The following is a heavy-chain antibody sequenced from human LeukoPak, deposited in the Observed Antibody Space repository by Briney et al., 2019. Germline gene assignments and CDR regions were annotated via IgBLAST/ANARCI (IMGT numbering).Heavy chain of an antibody. CDR3: ARDFWSAYRVDFYDY. J-gene: IGHJ4*02. D-gene: IGHD3-3*01. Sequence: SGRSLRLSCAASGFALCNFWMSWVRRAPGERLEWVANIKQDGSEAYYVESETGRFTICRDNARHSLYLQMNGLRADDTAIYYCARDFWSAYRVDFYDYWGQGAQVTVSS. CDR1: GFALCNFW. V-gene: IGHV3-7*01. CDR2: IKQDGSEA.